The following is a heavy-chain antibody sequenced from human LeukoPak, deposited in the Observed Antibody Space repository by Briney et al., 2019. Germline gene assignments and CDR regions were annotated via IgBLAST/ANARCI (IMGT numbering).Heavy chain of an antibody. CDR2: IFAGGTT. J-gene: IGHJ4*02. D-gene: IGHD6-25*01. Sequence: GGSLRLSCVVSGFTVRTNYMTWVRQAPGKGLEWVSLIFAGGTTYYADSVRGRITVSRDNSKNTLYLQMNSLRAEDTAVYYCARAGSADSFDYWGQGTLVTVSS. CDR1: GFTVRTNY. V-gene: IGHV3-53*01. CDR3: ARAGSADSFDY.